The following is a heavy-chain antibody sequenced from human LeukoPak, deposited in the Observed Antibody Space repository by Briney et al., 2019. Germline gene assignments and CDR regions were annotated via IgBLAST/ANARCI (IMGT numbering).Heavy chain of an antibody. J-gene: IGHJ4*02. CDR1: GFTFNDYA. D-gene: IGHD5-18*01. V-gene: IGHV3-23*01. CDR2: ISGSGGST. CDR3: AKSNGYSYGYHSDY. Sequence: PGGSLRLSCAASGFTFNDYAMSWVRQAPGKGLEWVSAISGSGGSTYYADSVKGRFTISRDNSKNTLYLQMNSLRAEDTAVYYCAKSNGYSYGYHSDYWGQGPRVTVSS.